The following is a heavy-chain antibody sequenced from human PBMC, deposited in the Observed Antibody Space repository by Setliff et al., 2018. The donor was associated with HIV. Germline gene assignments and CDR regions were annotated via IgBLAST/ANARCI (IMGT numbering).Heavy chain of an antibody. CDR1: GFTFTNAW. J-gene: IGHJ5*02. CDR3: CGHLERHYDFWSGYSALNWFDP. CDR2: IKSKLDGEAR. V-gene: IGHV3-15*01. Sequence: GGSLRLSCVASGFTFTNAWMSWVRQAPGKGLEWVGQIKSKLDGEARDYAAPVKGRFTVSRNDSSNTLFLQMNSLKTEDTDVYYCCGHLERHYDFWSGYSALNWFDPWGQGTPVTVSS. D-gene: IGHD3-3*01.